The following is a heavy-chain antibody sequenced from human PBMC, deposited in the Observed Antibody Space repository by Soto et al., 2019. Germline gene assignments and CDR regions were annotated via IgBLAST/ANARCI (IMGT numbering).Heavy chain of an antibody. CDR2: ISYDGSNK. D-gene: IGHD2-15*01. CDR3: AREYCSGGSCYTYYYYGMDV. Sequence: QVQLVESGGGVVQPGRSLRLSCAASGFTFSSYAMHWVRQAPGKGLEWVAVISYDGSNKYYADSVKGRFTISRDNSKNTLYLQMNSLRAEDTAVYYCAREYCSGGSCYTYYYYGMDVWGQGTTVTVSS. V-gene: IGHV3-30-3*01. CDR1: GFTFSSYA. J-gene: IGHJ6*02.